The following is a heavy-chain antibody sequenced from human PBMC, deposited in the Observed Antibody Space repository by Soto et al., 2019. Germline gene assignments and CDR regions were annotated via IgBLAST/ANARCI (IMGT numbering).Heavy chain of an antibody. D-gene: IGHD3-16*01. CDR1: GFTFSSYS. Sequence: EVQLVESGGGLVQPGGSLRLSCAASGFTFSSYSMNWVRQAPGKGLEWVSYISSYSTTIYYADSVKGRFTISRDNAKNALYLQMTGLRAEDTAVYYCARHVGGDYWGQGTLVTVSS. V-gene: IGHV3-48*01. J-gene: IGHJ4*02. CDR2: ISSYSTTI. CDR3: ARHVGGDY.